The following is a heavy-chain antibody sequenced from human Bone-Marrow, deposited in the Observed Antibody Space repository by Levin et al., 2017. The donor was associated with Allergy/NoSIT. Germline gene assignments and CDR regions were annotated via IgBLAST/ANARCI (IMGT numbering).Heavy chain of an antibody. CDR2: VSYDGDNT. CDR3: AKASTMVQGPDRDSFDV. V-gene: IGHV3-30*18. D-gene: IGHD3-10*01. J-gene: IGHJ3*01. CDR1: GFSFRTFG. Sequence: GGSLRLSCAASGFSFRTFGMHWVRRSPGEGLEWVAFVSYDGDNTYTADSVNGRFTISRDNSKNTLYLQMHSLRGDDTAVYYCAKASTMVQGPDRDSFDVWGQGTMVSVSS.